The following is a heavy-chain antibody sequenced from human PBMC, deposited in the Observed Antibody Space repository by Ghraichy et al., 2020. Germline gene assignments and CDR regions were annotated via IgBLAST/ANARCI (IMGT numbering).Heavy chain of an antibody. Sequence: SCAASGFSFSTYSMNWVRQVPGKGLEWLSYISGSSGSIYYADSVRGRFTVSRDNAKNSLFLQMNSLRDEETAVYYCARDRDDIWGNYRYSFNYWGQGALVTVSS. CDR1: GFSFSTYS. J-gene: IGHJ4*02. V-gene: IGHV3-48*02. CDR3: ARDRDDIWGNYRYSFNY. D-gene: IGHD3-16*02. CDR2: ISGSSGSI.